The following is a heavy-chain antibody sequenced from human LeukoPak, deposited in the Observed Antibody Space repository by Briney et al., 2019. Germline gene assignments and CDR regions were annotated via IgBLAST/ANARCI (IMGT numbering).Heavy chain of an antibody. V-gene: IGHV3-53*01. CDR2: IYSGGST. CDR3: ARGQSCSSTSCFFDY. D-gene: IGHD2-2*01. J-gene: IGHJ4*02. Sequence: GESLRLSCAASGFTVSSNYMSWVRQAPGKGLEWVSVIYSGGSTYYTDSVKGRFTISRDNSKNTLYLQMNSLRVEDTAVYYCARGQSCSSTSCFFDYWGQGTLVTVFS. CDR1: GFTVSSNY.